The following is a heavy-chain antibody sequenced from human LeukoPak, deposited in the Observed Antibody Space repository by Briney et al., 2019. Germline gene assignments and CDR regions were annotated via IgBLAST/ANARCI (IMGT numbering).Heavy chain of an antibody. Sequence: PGGSLRLSCAASGFSFSDFGMHWIRQAPGKGLEWVTLIRSDGSSIYYADSVKGRSTISRDNSRNTLYLQMNSLRVEDTAVYYCAKDRDEYGNDCWGQGILVTVST. CDR1: GFSFSDFG. J-gene: IGHJ4*02. CDR3: AKDRDEYGNDC. CDR2: IRSDGSSI. V-gene: IGHV3-30*02. D-gene: IGHD4-11*01.